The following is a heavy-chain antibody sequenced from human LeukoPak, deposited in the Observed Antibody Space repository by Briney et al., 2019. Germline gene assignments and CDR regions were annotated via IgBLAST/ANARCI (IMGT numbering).Heavy chain of an antibody. CDR1: GYTFTGYY. Sequence: ASVKVFCKVSGYTFTGYYMHWVRQAPGQGLEWMGWINPNSGATNYAQKFQGRVTMTRDTSISTAYMDLSRLRSDDTAVYYCARGTRVYASEQLYNWFDPWGQGTLVTVSS. CDR2: INPNSGAT. CDR3: ARGTRVYASEQLYNWFDP. J-gene: IGHJ5*02. D-gene: IGHD1-1*01. V-gene: IGHV1-2*02.